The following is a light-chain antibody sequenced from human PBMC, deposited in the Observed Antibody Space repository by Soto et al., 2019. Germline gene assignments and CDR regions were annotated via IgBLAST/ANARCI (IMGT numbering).Light chain of an antibody. CDR2: DAS. CDR3: QQYNNWLWT. J-gene: IGKJ1*01. CDR1: QSVSSN. V-gene: IGKV3-15*01. Sequence: EIVMTQSPATLSVSPGGRATLSCRASQSVSSNLAWYQQKPGQAPRLLIYDASTRATGIPARFSGSGSGTEFTLTISSLQSEDFAVYYCQQYNNWLWTFGQGTKVDIK.